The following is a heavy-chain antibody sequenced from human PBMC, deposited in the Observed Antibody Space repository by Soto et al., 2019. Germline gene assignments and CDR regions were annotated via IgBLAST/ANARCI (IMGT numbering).Heavy chain of an antibody. CDR2: IYHSGST. J-gene: IGHJ4*02. V-gene: IGHV4-30-2*01. D-gene: IGHD3-22*01. Sequence: TLYLTFAVSGGSISSGGYSWSWIRQPPGKGLEWIGYIYHSGSTYYNPSLKSRVTISVDRSKNQFSLKLSSVTAADTAVYYCARGIYYDSSGYQYPYYFDYWGQGTLVTVSS. CDR1: GGSISSGGYS. CDR3: ARGIYYDSSGYQYPYYFDY.